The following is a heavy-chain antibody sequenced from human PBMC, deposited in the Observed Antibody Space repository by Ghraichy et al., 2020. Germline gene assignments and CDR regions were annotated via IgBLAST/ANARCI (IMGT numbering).Heavy chain of an antibody. V-gene: IGHV3-21*01. CDR3: AGEDCSGGGCYFGFDY. CDR1: GFTFSSYS. Sequence: RGSLRLSCAASGFTFSSYSMNWVRLAPGKGLEWVSSISSSSSYIYYANSVKRRFIISSDTAKNSLYLQMNSLSAEDTAGYYCAGEDCSGGGCYFGFDYWGQGTLVTVAS. J-gene: IGHJ4*02. D-gene: IGHD2-15*01. CDR2: ISSSSSYI.